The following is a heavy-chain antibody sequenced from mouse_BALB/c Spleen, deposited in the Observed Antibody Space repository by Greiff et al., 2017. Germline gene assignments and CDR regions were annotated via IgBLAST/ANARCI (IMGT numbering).Heavy chain of an antibody. J-gene: IGHJ4*01. CDR1: GYTFTSYT. Sequence: VQRVESGAELARPGASVKMSCKASGYTFTSYTMHWVKQRPGQGLEWIGYINPSSGYTNYNQKFKDKATLTADKSSSTAYMQLSSLTSEDSAVYYCARPMITTGAMDYWGQGTSVTVSS. CDR2: INPSSGYT. V-gene: IGHV1-4*01. CDR3: ARPMITTGAMDY. D-gene: IGHD2-4*01.